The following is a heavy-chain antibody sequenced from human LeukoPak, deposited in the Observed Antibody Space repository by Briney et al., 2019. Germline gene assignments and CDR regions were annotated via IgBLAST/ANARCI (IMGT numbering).Heavy chain of an antibody. V-gene: IGHV3-30*04. J-gene: IGHJ4*02. CDR3: AKASDSGSYYNPFDY. D-gene: IGHD3-10*01. CDR1: GFTFSSYA. CDR2: ISYDGTNK. Sequence: GGSLRLSCAASGFTFSSYAMHWVRQAPGKGLEWVAFISYDGTNKYYADSVKGRFTISRDNSKNTLYLQMNSLRAEDTAVYYCAKASDSGSYYNPFDYWGQGTLVTVSS.